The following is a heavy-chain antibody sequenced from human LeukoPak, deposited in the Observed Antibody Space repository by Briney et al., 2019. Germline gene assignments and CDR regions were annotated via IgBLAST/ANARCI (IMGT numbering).Heavy chain of an antibody. Sequence: GGSLRLSCAASGFSVSSNYMNWVRQAPGKGLEWVSIIYTDGRTYYADSVKGRFTISRDNSDNTLYLQMNSLRAEDTAVYYCAKDPHFYYYYYMDVWGNGTTVTVSS. CDR3: AKDPHFYYYYYMDV. CDR2: IYTDGRT. J-gene: IGHJ6*03. V-gene: IGHV3-53*01. CDR1: GFSVSSNY.